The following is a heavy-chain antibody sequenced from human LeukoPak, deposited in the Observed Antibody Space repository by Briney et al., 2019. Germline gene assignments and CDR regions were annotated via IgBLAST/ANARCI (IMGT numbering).Heavy chain of an antibody. V-gene: IGHV1-18*01. J-gene: IGHJ5*02. CDR1: GYTFTSYG. CDR2: ISAYNCKT. CDR3: ARGWSSDPAYYDL. D-gene: IGHD1-26*01. Sequence: ASVKVSLTASGYTFTSYGITWVRQAPGQGLEWMGWISAYNCKTGYAQKLQGRVTITTDTSTSTVYMELRSLTSDDTGVYDCARGWSSDPAYYDLWGQGTLVAVSS.